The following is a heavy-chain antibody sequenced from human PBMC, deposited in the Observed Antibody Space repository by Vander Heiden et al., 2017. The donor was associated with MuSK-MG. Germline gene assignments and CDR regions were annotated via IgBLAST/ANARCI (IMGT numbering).Heavy chain of an antibody. CDR3: ARLSSVTMFGY. CDR1: GGPVSSCSYY. D-gene: IGHD3-10*02. V-gene: IGHV4-39*01. Sequence: QLQLQEYGSGMVKPSETRSLTCPVCGGPVSSCSYYRGWLRPPPGKGPERLGGIYYTGSTYDNLTLKSRVTISVDTSKNQFSMEKSSAPAAGAAVCYGARLSSVTMFGYWGQGTLVTVSS. J-gene: IGHJ4*02. CDR2: IYYTGST.